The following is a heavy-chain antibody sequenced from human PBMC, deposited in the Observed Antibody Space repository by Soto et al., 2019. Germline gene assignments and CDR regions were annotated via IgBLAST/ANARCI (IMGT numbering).Heavy chain of an antibody. J-gene: IGHJ6*02. D-gene: IGHD5-12*01. V-gene: IGHV4-59*01. CDR1: VGSISIYY. Sequence: SETLCLTCTVSVGSISIYYWSWIRQPPGKGLEWIGYIYYSGSTNYNPSLKSRVTISVDTSKNQFSLKLSSVTAADTAVYYCARWVATNDYYYYGMDVWGQGTTVTVSS. CDR3: ARWVATNDYYYYGMDV. CDR2: IYYSGST.